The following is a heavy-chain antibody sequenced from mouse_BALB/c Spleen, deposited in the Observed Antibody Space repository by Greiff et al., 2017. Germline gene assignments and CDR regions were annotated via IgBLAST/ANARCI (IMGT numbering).Heavy chain of an antibody. Sequence: QVQLQQSGSVLVRPGASVKLSCKASGYTFTSSWMHWAKQRPGQGLEWIGEIHPNSGNTNYNEKFKGKATLTVDTSSSTAYVDLSSLTSEDSAVYYCAVITTGYYFDYWGQGTTLTVSS. CDR2: IHPNSGNT. V-gene: IGHV1S130*01. CDR1: GYTFTSSW. J-gene: IGHJ2*01. D-gene: IGHD1-1*01. CDR3: AVITTGYYFDY.